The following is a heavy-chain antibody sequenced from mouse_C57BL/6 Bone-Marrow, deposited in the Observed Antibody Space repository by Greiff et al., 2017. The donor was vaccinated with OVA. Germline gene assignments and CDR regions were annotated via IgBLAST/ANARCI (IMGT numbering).Heavy chain of an antibody. CDR1: GYTFTSYG. J-gene: IGHJ2*01. D-gene: IGHD1-1*01. Sequence: VKLQESGAELARPGASVKLSCKASGYTFTSYGISWVKQRTGQGLEWIGEIYPRSGNTYYNEKFKGKATLTADKSSSTAYMELRSLTSEDSAVYFCASLTTVVATDLDYWGQGTTLTVSS. CDR2: IYPRSGNT. V-gene: IGHV1-81*01. CDR3: ASLTTVVATDLDY.